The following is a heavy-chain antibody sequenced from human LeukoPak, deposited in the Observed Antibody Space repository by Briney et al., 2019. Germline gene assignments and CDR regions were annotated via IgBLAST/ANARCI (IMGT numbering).Heavy chain of an antibody. J-gene: IGHJ4*02. V-gene: IGHV1-2*02. CDR2: INSNNGVS. D-gene: IGHD2-15*01. Sequence: ASLKVSCKASGYTFTGYYIHWVRLAPGQGLAWMGRINSNNGVSNYAQRFQGRVTMTRDTSISTAYMELRGLTSDDTAVYYCASRFCTGGSCYPDYWGQGTLVTVSS. CDR1: GYTFTGYY. CDR3: ASRFCTGGSCYPDY.